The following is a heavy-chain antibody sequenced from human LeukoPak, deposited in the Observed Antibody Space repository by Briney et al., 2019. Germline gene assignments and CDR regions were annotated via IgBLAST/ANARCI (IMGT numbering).Heavy chain of an antibody. J-gene: IGHJ6*02. CDR3: AREGSGRRLADV. CDR2: IYYSGST. D-gene: IGHD3-10*01. V-gene: IGHV4-31*03. CDR1: GGSISSGGYY. Sequence: PSETLSLTCTVSGGSISSGGYYWSWIRQHPGRGVEWIGYIYYSGSTYYNPSLKSRVTISVDTSKNQFSLKLSSVTAADTAVYYCAREGSGRRLADVWGQGTTVTVSS.